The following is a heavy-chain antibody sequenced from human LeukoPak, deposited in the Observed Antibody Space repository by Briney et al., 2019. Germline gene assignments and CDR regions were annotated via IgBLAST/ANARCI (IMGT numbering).Heavy chain of an antibody. CDR3: AKDILDALGGIYGPFDN. CDR2: IGGSDGRT. D-gene: IGHD2-15*01. V-gene: IGHV3-23*01. CDR1: GFTFSSYA. Sequence: GGSLRLSCAASGFTFSSYAMSWVRQAPGEGLEWVSVIGGSDGRTYYADSVKGRFTISRVNSKNMLYLQMNRLRAEDTAVYYCAKDILDALGGIYGPFDNWGQGTLVSVSS. J-gene: IGHJ4*02.